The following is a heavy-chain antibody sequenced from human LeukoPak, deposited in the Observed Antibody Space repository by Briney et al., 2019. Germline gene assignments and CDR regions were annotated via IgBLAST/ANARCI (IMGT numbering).Heavy chain of an antibody. V-gene: IGHV4-34*01. CDR2: INHSGST. J-gene: IGHJ4*02. D-gene: IGHD2-15*01. Sequence: YPSETLSLTCAVYGGSFSGYYWSWIRQPPGKGLEWIGEINHSGSTNYNPSLKSRVTISVDTSKNQFSLKLSSVTAADTAVYYCARWWRRGFLDYWGQGTLVTVSS. CDR1: GGSFSGYY. CDR3: ARWWRRGFLDY.